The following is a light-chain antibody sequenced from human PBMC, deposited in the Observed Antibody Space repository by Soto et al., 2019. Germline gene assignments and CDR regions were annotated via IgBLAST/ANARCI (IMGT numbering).Light chain of an antibody. V-gene: IGKV1-5*01. J-gene: IGKJ1*01. CDR1: QSISRW. Sequence: DIQMTQSSSGLSXXVVXXXXXXXRASQSISRWLAWYQEKPGKAPKVLIYDASNLESGVPSRFSGSGSGTEFTLTISSLQPDDFATYYCQHYNSYSEAFGQGTKVDIK. CDR3: QHYNSYSEA. CDR2: DAS.